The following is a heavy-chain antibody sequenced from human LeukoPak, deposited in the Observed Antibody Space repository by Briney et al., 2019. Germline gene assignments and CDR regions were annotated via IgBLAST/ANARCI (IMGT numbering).Heavy chain of an antibody. D-gene: IGHD6-13*01. CDR3: ARHRGPYSSSWYAVDY. CDR1: GYSISSGYY. CDR2: IYHSGRT. Sequence: PSETLSLTCTVSGYSISSGYYWGWIRQPPGKGLEWIGSIYHSGRTYYNPSLKSRVTISVDTSKNQFSLKLSSVTAADTAVYYCARHRGPYSSSWYAVDYWGQGTLVTVSS. J-gene: IGHJ4*02. V-gene: IGHV4-38-2*02.